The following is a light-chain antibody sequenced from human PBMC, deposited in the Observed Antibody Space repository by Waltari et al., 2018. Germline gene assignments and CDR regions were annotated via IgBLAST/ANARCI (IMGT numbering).Light chain of an antibody. Sequence: DIQMTQSPSSLSASVGDRVTITCQASQDISKYLNWYQHKSGKAPKLLIYDASNLERVVPSRFRGYGSGTNFTFSISSLQPEDFATYFCQQHHELQTFGQGTKLDIK. V-gene: IGKV1-33*01. CDR2: DAS. J-gene: IGKJ2*01. CDR3: QQHHELQT. CDR1: QDISKY.